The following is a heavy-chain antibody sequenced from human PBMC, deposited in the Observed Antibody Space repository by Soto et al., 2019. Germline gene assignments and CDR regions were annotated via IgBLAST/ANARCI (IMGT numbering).Heavy chain of an antibody. D-gene: IGHD3-3*01. J-gene: IGHJ6*02. CDR2: ISYDGSNK. Sequence: SLRLSCAASGFTFSSYAMPWVRQAPGKGLERAAVISYDGSNKYYADSANGLFTISRDNSKNTLYLQMNSLRAEDTAVYYCARQRYFTIFGEVRYYGMDVWAQVTTVTVSS. V-gene: IGHV3-30-3*01. CDR1: GFTFSSYA. CDR3: ARQRYFTIFGEVRYYGMDV.